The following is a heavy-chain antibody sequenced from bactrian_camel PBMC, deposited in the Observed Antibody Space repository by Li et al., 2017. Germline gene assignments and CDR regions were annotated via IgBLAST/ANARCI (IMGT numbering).Heavy chain of an antibody. J-gene: IGHJ4*01. CDR1: GYFVERAC. D-gene: IGHD2*01. Sequence: HVQLVESGGGSVQAGGSLRLSCVASGYFVERACMGWIRQAPMKEREAVAAIDSDGGASYADSVKGRFTISRDNAKNVLYLQLDKLRTEDTAMYYCEWALHDLGQGTQVTVS. V-gene: IGHV3S55*01. CDR2: IDSDGGA.